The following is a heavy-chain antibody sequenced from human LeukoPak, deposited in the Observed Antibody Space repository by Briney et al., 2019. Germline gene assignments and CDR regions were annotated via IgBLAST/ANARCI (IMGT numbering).Heavy chain of an antibody. CDR3: ARDPQYYDFWSGYGC. D-gene: IGHD3-3*01. CDR2: ISYDGSNK. Sequence: GGSLRLSCAASGFTFSSYAMHWVRQAPGKGLEWVAFISYDGSNKYYADSVKGRFTISRDNSKNTLYLQMNSLRAEDTAVYYCARDPQYYDFWSGYGCWGQGTLVTVSS. CDR1: GFTFSSYA. V-gene: IGHV3-30-3*01. J-gene: IGHJ4*02.